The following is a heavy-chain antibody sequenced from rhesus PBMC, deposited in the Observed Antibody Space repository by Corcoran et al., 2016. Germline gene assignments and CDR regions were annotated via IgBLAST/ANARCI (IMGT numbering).Heavy chain of an antibody. J-gene: IGHJ4*01. CDR1: GYTFTDHY. CDR2: GETEEGEE. D-gene: IGHD6-31*01. V-gene: IGHV1-111*02. CDR3: ASLSGSFDY. Sequence: EVQLVQSGAEVTKPGASVKISCKASGYTFTDHYLNLVRPAPGKGLEWMGSGETEEGEEDDAQKFQERCTNTAEMSTDTAYMELSSRRSEDTAVYYCASLSGSFDYWGQGVLVTVSS.